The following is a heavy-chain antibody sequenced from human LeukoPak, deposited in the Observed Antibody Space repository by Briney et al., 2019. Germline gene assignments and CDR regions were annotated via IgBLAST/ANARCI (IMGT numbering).Heavy chain of an antibody. Sequence: SETLSLTRTVSGGSISSYYWSWIRQPPGKGLEWIGYIHYSGSTNYNPSLKSRVTISVDTSKNQFSLKLSSVTAADTAVYYCARRADSSGYFDDAFDIWGQGTMVTVSS. CDR3: ARRADSSGYFDDAFDI. CDR2: IHYSGST. V-gene: IGHV4-59*01. J-gene: IGHJ3*02. D-gene: IGHD3-22*01. CDR1: GGSISSYY.